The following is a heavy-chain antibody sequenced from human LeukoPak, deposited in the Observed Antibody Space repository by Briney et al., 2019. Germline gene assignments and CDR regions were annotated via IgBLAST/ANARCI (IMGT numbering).Heavy chain of an antibody. D-gene: IGHD3-10*01. V-gene: IGHV4-39*07. CDR3: ARVGRLTYYGSRNDAFDI. Sequence: PSETLSLTCTVSGGSISSNSYYWGWIRQPPGKGLKWIGSIYYSGSTYYNPSLKSRVTISVDTSKNQFSLKLNSVTAADTAVYYCARVGRLTYYGSRNDAFDIWGQGTMVTVSS. CDR1: GGSISSNSYY. CDR2: IYYSGST. J-gene: IGHJ3*02.